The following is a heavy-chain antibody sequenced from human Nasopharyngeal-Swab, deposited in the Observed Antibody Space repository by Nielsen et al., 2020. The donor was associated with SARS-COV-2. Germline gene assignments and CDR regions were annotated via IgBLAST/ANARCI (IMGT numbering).Heavy chain of an antibody. V-gene: IGHV4-34*01. Sequence: SETLSLTCAVYGGSFRGYYWSGIRQPPGKGLEWIGENNHSGSTNYNPSLKSRVTISVDTSKNQFSLKLSSVTAADTAVYYCARGGIAARPDYFDYWGQGTLVTVSS. CDR3: ARGGIAARPDYFDY. CDR1: GGSFRGYY. J-gene: IGHJ4*02. CDR2: NNHSGST. D-gene: IGHD6-6*01.